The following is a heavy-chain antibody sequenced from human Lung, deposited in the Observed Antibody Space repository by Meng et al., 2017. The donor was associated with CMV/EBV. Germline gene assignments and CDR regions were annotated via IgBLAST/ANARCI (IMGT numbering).Heavy chain of an antibody. Sequence: ASVXVSXKASGYTFTGYYMHWVRQAPGQGLEWMGWINPNSGGTNYAQKFQGRVTMTRDTSISTAYMELSRLRSDDTAVYYCARESSNGYFDHWGQGTLVTVSS. D-gene: IGHD2-8*01. CDR1: GYTFTGYY. CDR2: INPNSGGT. J-gene: IGHJ4*02. CDR3: ARESSNGYFDH. V-gene: IGHV1-2*02.